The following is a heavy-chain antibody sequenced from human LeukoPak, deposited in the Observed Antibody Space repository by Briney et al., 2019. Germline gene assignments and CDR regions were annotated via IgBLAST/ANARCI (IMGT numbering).Heavy chain of an antibody. V-gene: IGHV3-21*01. Sequence: GGSLRLCCAASGFTFSNYNMNWVRQAPGKGLEWVSSISSSSSYIYYADSVKGRFTISRDNTKNSLYLQMNSLRAEDTAVYYCARDSPYGTAGYWGQGTLVTVSS. CDR1: GFTFSNYN. CDR3: ARDSPYGTAGY. J-gene: IGHJ4*02. D-gene: IGHD2-8*02. CDR2: ISSSSSYI.